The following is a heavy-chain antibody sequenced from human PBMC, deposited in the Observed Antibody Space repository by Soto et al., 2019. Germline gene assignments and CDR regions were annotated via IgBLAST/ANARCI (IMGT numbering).Heavy chain of an antibody. CDR1: GGSFSGYY. V-gene: IGHV4-34*01. J-gene: IGHJ6*03. CDR2: INHGGST. CDR3: ARLRITIFGVVYPYYYMDV. D-gene: IGHD3-3*01. Sequence: SETLSLTCAVYGGSFSGYYWSWIRQPPGKGLEWIGEINHGGSTNYNPSLKSRVTISVDTSKNQFSLKLSSVTAADTAVYYCARLRITIFGVVYPYYYMDVWGKGTTVTVSS.